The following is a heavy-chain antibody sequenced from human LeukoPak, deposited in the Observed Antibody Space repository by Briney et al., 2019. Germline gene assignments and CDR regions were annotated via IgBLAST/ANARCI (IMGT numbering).Heavy chain of an antibody. J-gene: IGHJ4*02. V-gene: IGHV3-23*01. D-gene: IGHD4-23*01. CDR3: AKDYEDYGGNSAGSH. Sequence: GESLRLSCAASGFTFSSYAMSWVRQAPGKGLEWVSAISGSGGSTYYADSVKGRFTISRDNSKSTLSLQMNSLRAEDTAVYYCAKDYEDYGGNSAGSHWGQGTLVTVSS. CDR2: ISGSGGST. CDR1: GFTFSSYA.